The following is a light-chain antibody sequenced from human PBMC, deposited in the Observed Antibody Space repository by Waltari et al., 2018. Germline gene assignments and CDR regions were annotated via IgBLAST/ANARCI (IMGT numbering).Light chain of an antibody. V-gene: IGLV2-14*03. CDR2: DVS. CDR1: SSDVGAYTY. J-gene: IGLJ3*02. Sequence: QSALTQPASVSGSPGQSITTPCPGTSSDVGAYTYVPWYQQHPGKAPKRMIYDVSNRPSGVSNRFSGSKSGNTASLTISGLQAEDEADYYCSSYTRSRTRVFGGGTKLTVL. CDR3: SSYTRSRTRV.